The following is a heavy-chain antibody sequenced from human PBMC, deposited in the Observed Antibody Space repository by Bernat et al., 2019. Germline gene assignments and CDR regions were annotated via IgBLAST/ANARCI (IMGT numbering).Heavy chain of an antibody. J-gene: IGHJ4*02. Sequence: EVQLVESGGGLVQPGGSLRLSCAASGFTVSSNYMSWVRQAPGKGLEWVSVIYSGGSTYYADSVKGRFTISRENSKNTLYLQMNSLRDEDTAVYYCARDWGIVGATPGVFDWGQGTLVTVSS. CDR3: ARDWGIVGATPGVFD. CDR1: GFTVSSNY. CDR2: IYSGGST. D-gene: IGHD1-26*01. V-gene: IGHV3-66*01.